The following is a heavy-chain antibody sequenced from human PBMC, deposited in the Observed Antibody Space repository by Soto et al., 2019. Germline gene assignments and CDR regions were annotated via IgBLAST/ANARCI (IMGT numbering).Heavy chain of an antibody. J-gene: IGHJ4*02. CDR1: GLTVSSNY. D-gene: IGHD3-10*01. Sequence: EVQLVESGGGLVQPGGSLRLSCAASGLTVSSNYMSWVRQAPGKGLERVSVIYSGGSTYYADSVKGRFTNSRDNSKNTLYLQMNSLRAEDTAVYYCARDFYYYGSGTMGGYFDYWGQGTLVTVSS. V-gene: IGHV3-66*01. CDR3: ARDFYYYGSGTMGGYFDY. CDR2: IYSGGST.